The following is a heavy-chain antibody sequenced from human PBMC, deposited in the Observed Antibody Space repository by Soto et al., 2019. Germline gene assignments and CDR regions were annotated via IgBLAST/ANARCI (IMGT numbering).Heavy chain of an antibody. J-gene: IGHJ6*02. D-gene: IGHD2-15*01. CDR3: ARFSGGSYNTYYYYYGMDV. V-gene: IGHV1-18*04. CDR1: GYTFTSYG. CDR2: VSAYNGNT. Sequence: QVQLVQSGAEVKKPGASVKVSCKAAGYTFTSYGISWVRQAPGQGLDWVGWVSAYNGNTKYGQDLQGRVTMTTDTSTSTAYMELRSLRSDDTAVYYCARFSGGSYNTYYYYYGMDVWGQGTTVTVSS.